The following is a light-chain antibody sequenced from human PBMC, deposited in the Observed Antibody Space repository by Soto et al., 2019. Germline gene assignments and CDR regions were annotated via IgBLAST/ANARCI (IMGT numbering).Light chain of an antibody. Sequence: EIVLTQSPGTLSLSPGERSTLCCMSSQSVSSTNLAWYQQKPGQAPRLLIYGASSRATGIPDRFSGSGSGTDFTLTISRLEPEDFAVYYCQHYEWSPITFGQGTRLEIK. J-gene: IGKJ5*01. V-gene: IGKV3-20*01. CDR3: QHYEWSPIT. CDR1: QSVSSTN. CDR2: GAS.